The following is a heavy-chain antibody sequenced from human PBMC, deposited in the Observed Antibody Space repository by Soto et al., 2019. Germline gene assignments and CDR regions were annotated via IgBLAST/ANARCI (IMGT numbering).Heavy chain of an antibody. CDR1: GFTFSSYS. D-gene: IGHD3-9*01. V-gene: IGHV3-21*01. Sequence: GGSLRLSCAASGFTFSSYSMNWVRQAPGKGLEWVSSISSSSSYIYYADSVKGRFTISRDNAKNSLYLQMNSLRAEDTAVYYCARDGYDILTGYPLGHDYWGQGTLVTVSS. CDR3: ARDGYDILTGYPLGHDY. J-gene: IGHJ4*02. CDR2: ISSSSSYI.